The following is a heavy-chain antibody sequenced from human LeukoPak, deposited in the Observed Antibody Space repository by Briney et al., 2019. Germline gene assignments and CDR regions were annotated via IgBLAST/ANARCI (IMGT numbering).Heavy chain of an antibody. Sequence: GGSLRLSCAASGFTFDDYTMHWVRQAPGKGLEWVSLISWDGGSTYYADSVKGRFTISRDNSKNSLYLQMNSLRTEDTALYYCAKDRERGSGSYEFWFDPWGQGTLVTVSS. V-gene: IGHV3-43*01. J-gene: IGHJ5*02. CDR2: ISWDGGST. D-gene: IGHD3-10*01. CDR1: GFTFDDYT. CDR3: AKDRERGSGSYEFWFDP.